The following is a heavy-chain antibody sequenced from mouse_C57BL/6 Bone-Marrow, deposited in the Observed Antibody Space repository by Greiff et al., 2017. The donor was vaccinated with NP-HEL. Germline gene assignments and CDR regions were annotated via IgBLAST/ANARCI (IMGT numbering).Heavy chain of an antibody. J-gene: IGHJ2*01. D-gene: IGHD1-1*01. CDR2: IYPGNGDT. CDR3: ARSFITTVVATGPFFDY. V-gene: IGHV1-12*01. CDR1: GYTFTSYN. Sequence: QVQLQQSGAELVRPGASVRMSCKASGYTFTSYNMHWVKQTPRQGLEWIGAIYPGNGDTSYNQKFKGKATLTVDKSSSTAYMQLSSLTSEDSAVYFCARSFITTVVATGPFFDYWGQGTTLTVSS.